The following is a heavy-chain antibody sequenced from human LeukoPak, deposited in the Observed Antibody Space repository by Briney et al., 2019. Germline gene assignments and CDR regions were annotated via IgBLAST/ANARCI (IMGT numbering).Heavy chain of an antibody. D-gene: IGHD6-13*01. CDR2: INHSGST. J-gene: IGHJ5*02. Sequence: PSETLSLTCAVCGGSFSGYYWSWSRQPPGKGLEWIGEINHSGSTNYNPSLKSRVTISVDTSKNQFSLKLSSVTAADTAVYYCATTAAGTGDWFDPWGQGTLVTVSS. CDR3: ATTAAGTGDWFDP. CDR1: GGSFSGYY. V-gene: IGHV4-34*01.